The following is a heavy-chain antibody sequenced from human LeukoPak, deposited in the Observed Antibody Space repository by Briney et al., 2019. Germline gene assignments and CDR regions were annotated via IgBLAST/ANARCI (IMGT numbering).Heavy chain of an antibody. CDR2: IKYDGYYK. V-gene: IGHV3-30*03. Sequence: GGSLRLSCAASGFTFTSYGMHWVRQAPGKGLEWVALIKYDGYYKYYSDSVKGRFTISSDTSKNTMYLQMNSLRAEDTAVYYCARDLSPVVRASPMGYWGQGTLVTVS. CDR3: ARDLSPVVRASPMGY. J-gene: IGHJ4*02. CDR1: GFTFTSYG. D-gene: IGHD3-10*01.